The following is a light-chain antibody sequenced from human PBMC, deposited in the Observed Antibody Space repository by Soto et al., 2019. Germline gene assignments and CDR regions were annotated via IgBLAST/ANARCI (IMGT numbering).Light chain of an antibody. CDR1: SSDVGGYNY. V-gene: IGLV2-14*01. J-gene: IGLJ1*01. CDR3: SSYTSSSTQV. CDR2: DVS. Sequence: QSLLTQPASVSGSPGESITISCPGTSSDVGGYNYVSWYQQHPGKAPKLMIYDVSNRPSGVSNRFSGSKSGNTASLTISGLQAEDEADYYCSSYTSSSTQVFGTGTRSPS.